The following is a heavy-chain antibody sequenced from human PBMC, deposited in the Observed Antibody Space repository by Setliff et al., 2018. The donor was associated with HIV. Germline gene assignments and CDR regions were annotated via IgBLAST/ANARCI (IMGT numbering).Heavy chain of an antibody. J-gene: IGHJ4*02. CDR3: ATQTGFYNSHWYDY. V-gene: IGHV3-15*01. CDR2: IKSKTDGETT. CDR1: GFTFSNYA. D-gene: IGHD6-13*01. Sequence: GESLKISCAASGFTFSNYAMSWVRQAPGEGLEWVGRIKSKTDGETTDYAAPVKGRFTISRDDSKNTLYLQMNSLSAKDTGVYYSATQTGFYNSHWYDYWGQGTMVTVSS.